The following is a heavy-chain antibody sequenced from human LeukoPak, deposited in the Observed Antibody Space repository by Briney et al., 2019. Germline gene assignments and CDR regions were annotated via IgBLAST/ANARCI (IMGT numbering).Heavy chain of an antibody. Sequence: PGRSLRLSCAASGFTFSSYAMHWVRQAPGKGLEWVAVISYDGSNKYYADSVKGRFTISRDNSKNTLYLQMNSLRAEDTAVYYCARDGSWFGELLMGRDAFDIWGQGTMATVSS. D-gene: IGHD3-10*01. J-gene: IGHJ3*02. V-gene: IGHV3-30*04. CDR2: ISYDGSNK. CDR1: GFTFSSYA. CDR3: ARDGSWFGELLMGRDAFDI.